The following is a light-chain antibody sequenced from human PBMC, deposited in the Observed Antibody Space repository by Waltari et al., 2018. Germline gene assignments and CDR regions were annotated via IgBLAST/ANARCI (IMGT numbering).Light chain of an antibody. Sequence: EIVMTQSPATLSVSPGERATLSCRASQSVGSDLALYQQKPGQAPSLLIYGASTRVTGSPARFSGSGSGTEFTLTISSLQSEDFAVYYCQQYNKWPPYTFGQGTKLEIK. CDR1: QSVGSD. V-gene: IGKV3-15*01. J-gene: IGKJ2*01. CDR3: QQYNKWPPYT. CDR2: GAS.